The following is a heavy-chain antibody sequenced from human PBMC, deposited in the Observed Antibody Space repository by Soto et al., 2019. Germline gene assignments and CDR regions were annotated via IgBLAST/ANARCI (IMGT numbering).Heavy chain of an antibody. J-gene: IGHJ6*03. CDR3: ERDMGEGAPFYYMDV. Sequence: PGDSLKISCKGSGYSFTSYRIGWVRQMPGKGLEWMGIIYPGDSDTRYSPSFQGQVTMTRDTSISTAYMELSSLTSDDTAIYYCERDMGEGAPFYYMDVWGKGTTVNVSS. V-gene: IGHV5-51*01. CDR2: IYPGDSDT. D-gene: IGHD2-15*01. CDR1: GYSFTSYR.